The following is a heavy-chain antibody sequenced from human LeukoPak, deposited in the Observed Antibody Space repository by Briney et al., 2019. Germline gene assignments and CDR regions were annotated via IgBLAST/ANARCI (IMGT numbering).Heavy chain of an antibody. V-gene: IGHV3-33*08. J-gene: IGHJ6*04. CDR3: ARDIYCSSSSCHGSPKYYYWDIHV. CDR2: ICYDGSNK. CDR1: GFTFSSYG. Sequence: GRSLRLSCAASGFTFSSYGMHWVRQAPGKGLEWVAVICYDGSNKYYADSVKGRFTISRDNSKNTLYLQMNSLRPEDTAVYYCARDIYCSSSSCHGSPKYYYWDIHVWGRGTTVSVSS. D-gene: IGHD2-2*01.